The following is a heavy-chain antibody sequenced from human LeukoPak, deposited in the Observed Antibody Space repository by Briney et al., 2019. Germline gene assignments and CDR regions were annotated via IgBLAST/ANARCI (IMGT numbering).Heavy chain of an antibody. J-gene: IGHJ4*02. V-gene: IGHV3-30*18. D-gene: IGHD4-17*01. CDR3: AKDGNDYGDR. Sequence: GGSLRLSCAASGFTFSSYGMHWVRQAPGKGLEWVAVTSYDGSNKYYADSLKGRFTISRDNSKNTLYLQMNSLRAEDTAVYYCAKDGNDYGDRWGQGTLVTVSS. CDR1: GFTFSSYG. CDR2: TSYDGSNK.